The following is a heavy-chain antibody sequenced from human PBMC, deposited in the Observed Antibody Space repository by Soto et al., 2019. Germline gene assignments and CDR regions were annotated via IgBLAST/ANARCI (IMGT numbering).Heavy chain of an antibody. CDR3: AKNWDTTSSASSH. CDR2: ISGTGGST. J-gene: IGHJ4*02. CDR1: GFTFSTYA. V-gene: IGHV3-23*01. Sequence: EVQLLESGGGLVQPGGSLRLSCAASGFTFSTYAMSWVRQAPGKGLEWVSAISGTGGSTYYADSVKGRFTISRDNSKNTLYLQMNSLRVEDTAVYYCAKNWDTTSSASSHWGQGTLVTVSS. D-gene: IGHD6-6*01.